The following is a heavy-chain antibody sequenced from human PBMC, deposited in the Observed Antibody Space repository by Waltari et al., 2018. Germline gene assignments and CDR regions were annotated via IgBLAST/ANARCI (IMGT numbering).Heavy chain of an antibody. D-gene: IGHD3-3*01. CDR1: GGSISSHY. Sequence: QVQLQESGPGLVKPSETLSLTCTVSGGSISSHYWSWIRPPPGKGLEWIGYIYYSGSTNYNPSLKSRVTISVDTSKNQFSLKLSSVTAADTAVYYCARQNYDFWSGYPSYYYYYMDVWGKGTTVTVSS. CDR3: ARQNYDFWSGYPSYYYYYMDV. J-gene: IGHJ6*03. V-gene: IGHV4-59*11. CDR2: IYYSGST.